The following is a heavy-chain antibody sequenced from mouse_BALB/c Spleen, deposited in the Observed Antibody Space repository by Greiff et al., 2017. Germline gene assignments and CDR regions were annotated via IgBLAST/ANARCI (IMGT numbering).Heavy chain of an antibody. CDR3: TRGGFYYGSSYFDY. V-gene: IGHV1-69*02. J-gene: IGHJ2*01. CDR1: GYTFTSYW. D-gene: IGHD1-1*01. CDR2: IYPSDSYT. Sequence: QVHVKQPGAELVRPGASVKLSCKASGYTFTSYWINWVKQRPGQGLEWIGNIYPSDSYTNYNQKFKDKATLTVDKSSSTAYMQLSSPTSEDSAVYYCTRGGFYYGSSYFDYWGQGTTLTVSS.